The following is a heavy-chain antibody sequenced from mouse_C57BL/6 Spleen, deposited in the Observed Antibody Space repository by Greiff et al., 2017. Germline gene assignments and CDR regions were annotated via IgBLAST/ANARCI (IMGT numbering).Heavy chain of an antibody. V-gene: IGHV1-69*01. Sequence: QVQLQQSGAELVMPGASVKLSCKASGYTFTSYWMHWVKQRPGQGLEWIGEIDPSDSYTNYNQKFKGKSTLTVDKSSSTAYMQLSSLTSEDSAVYYCARRDLIKGYFDVWGTGTTVTVSS. CDR2: IDPSDSYT. CDR1: GYTFTSYW. CDR3: ARRDLIKGYFDV. D-gene: IGHD1-1*01. J-gene: IGHJ1*03.